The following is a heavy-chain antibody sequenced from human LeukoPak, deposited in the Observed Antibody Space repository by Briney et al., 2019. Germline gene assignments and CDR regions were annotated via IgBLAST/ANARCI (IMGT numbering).Heavy chain of an antibody. Sequence: QPGGSLRLSCAASGFTVSSNYMSWVRQAPGKGLEWVSVIYGGGSTYYADSVKGRFTISRDNSKNTLYLQMNSLRAEDTAVYYCAREWVSGWYYFDYWGQGTLVTVSS. CDR3: AREWVSGWYYFDY. CDR2: IYGGGST. D-gene: IGHD6-19*01. CDR1: GFTVSSNY. J-gene: IGHJ4*02. V-gene: IGHV3-66*01.